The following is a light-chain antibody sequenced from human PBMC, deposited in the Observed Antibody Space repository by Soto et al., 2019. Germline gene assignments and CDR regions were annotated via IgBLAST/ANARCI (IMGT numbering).Light chain of an antibody. Sequence: AIQMTQSPASLSASVGDRVTITCRASQGIRNDLGWYQQKPGKAPNLLIYAASTLQSGVPSRFSGSGSGTDFTLTISSLQPEDFATYYCLQDHNYPRTFGQGTKVEIK. CDR2: AAS. J-gene: IGKJ1*01. CDR3: LQDHNYPRT. CDR1: QGIRND. V-gene: IGKV1-6*01.